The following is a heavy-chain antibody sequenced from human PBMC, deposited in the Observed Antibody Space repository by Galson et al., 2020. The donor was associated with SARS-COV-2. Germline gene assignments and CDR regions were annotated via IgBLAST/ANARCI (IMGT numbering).Heavy chain of an antibody. CDR2: IFYSGST. V-gene: IGHV4-31*03. CDR1: SDSISSGGYY. Sequence: SETLSLTCTVSSDSISSGGYYWGWIRQHPEKGLEWVGYIFYSGSTNYNPSLKSRVTVSVDTSKNQFSLKLSSVTAADTAVYYCARDGGYGSGTYYLPYWGQGTLVTVSS. D-gene: IGHD3-10*01. CDR3: ARDGGYGSGTYYLPY. J-gene: IGHJ4*02.